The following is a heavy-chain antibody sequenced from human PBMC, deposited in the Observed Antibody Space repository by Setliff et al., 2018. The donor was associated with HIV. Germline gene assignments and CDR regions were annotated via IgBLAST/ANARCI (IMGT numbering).Heavy chain of an antibody. CDR2: IYPGDSDT. CDR1: DYTFSTYW. V-gene: IGHV5-51*01. D-gene: IGHD2-21*02. CDR3: VRRDGRRLNGFDF. Sequence: LGESLKISCKALDYTFSTYWIGWVRQKPGEGLEWMGIIYPGDSDTRYSPSFQGQVTISADKSISTAYLQWSSLKASDTAMYYCVRRDGRRLNGFDFWGQGTMVTVSS. J-gene: IGHJ3*01.